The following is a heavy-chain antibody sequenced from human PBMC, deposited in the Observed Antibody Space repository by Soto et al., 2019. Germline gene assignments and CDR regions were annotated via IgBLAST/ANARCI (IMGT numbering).Heavy chain of an antibody. Sequence: SETLSLTCTVSGGSISTYYWNWIRQSPGKGLEWIGYIYRTGSTHYNPSLNSRAAISLGTSRNQFSLQLNSVTAADTAVYFCARQVGDDPFDIWGQGTMVTVSS. D-gene: IGHD3-3*01. CDR1: GGSISTYY. J-gene: IGHJ3*02. V-gene: IGHV4-4*09. CDR3: ARQVGDDPFDI. CDR2: IYRTGST.